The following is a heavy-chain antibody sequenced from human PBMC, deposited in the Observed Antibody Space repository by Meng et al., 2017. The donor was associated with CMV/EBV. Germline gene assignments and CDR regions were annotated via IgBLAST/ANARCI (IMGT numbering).Heavy chain of an antibody. V-gene: IGHV3-74*01. CDR1: GFTFSSYW. CDR3: ARSRGYCSSTSCSSVSGGTGYYYYYGMDV. J-gene: IGHJ6*02. D-gene: IGHD2-2*01. CDR2: INSDGSST. Sequence: GGSLGLSCAASGFTFSSYWMHWVRQAPGKGLVWVSRINSDGSSTSYADSVKGRFTVSRDNAKNTLYLQMNSLRAEDTAVYYCARSRGYCSSTSCSSVSGGTGYYYYYGMDVWGQGTTVTVSS.